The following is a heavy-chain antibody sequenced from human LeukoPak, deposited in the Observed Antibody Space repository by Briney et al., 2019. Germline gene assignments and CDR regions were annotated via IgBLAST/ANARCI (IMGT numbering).Heavy chain of an antibody. CDR2: IYSGGST. J-gene: IGHJ4*02. D-gene: IGHD5-24*01. Sequence: GGSLRLSCAASGFTFSSYEMNWVRQAPGKGLEWVSVIYSGGSTYYADSVKGRFTISRDNSKNTLYLQMNSLRAEDTAVYYCARGDGYNGEFDYWGQGTLVTVSS. V-gene: IGHV3-66*01. CDR1: GFTFSSYE. CDR3: ARGDGYNGEFDY.